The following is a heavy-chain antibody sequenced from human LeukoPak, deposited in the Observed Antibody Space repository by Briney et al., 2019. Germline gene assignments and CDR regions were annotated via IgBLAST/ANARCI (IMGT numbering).Heavy chain of an antibody. Sequence: ASVKVPCKASGYTFTSYGISWVRQAPGQGLEWMGWISAYNGNTNYAQNLQGRVAMTTDTSTSTAYMELTSLRSDDTAVYYCARVTLFLEWLGHMDVWGKGTTVTVSS. CDR3: ARVTLFLEWLGHMDV. CDR1: GYTFTSYG. CDR2: ISAYNGNT. V-gene: IGHV1-18*01. J-gene: IGHJ6*03. D-gene: IGHD3-3*01.